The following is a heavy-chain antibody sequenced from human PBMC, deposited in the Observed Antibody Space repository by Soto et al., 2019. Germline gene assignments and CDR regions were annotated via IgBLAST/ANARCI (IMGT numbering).Heavy chain of an antibody. CDR3: ARGPRWRATGTTESYYGMDV. CDR1: GWSFSGYY. CDR2: INHSGST. J-gene: IGHJ6*02. D-gene: IGHD1-7*01. V-gene: IGHV4-34*01. Sequence: AILFLTCAVYGWSFSGYYWSWIRQPPGKGLEWIGEINHSGSTNYNPSLKSRVTISVDTSKNQFSLKLSSVTAADTAVYYCARGPRWRATGTTESYYGMDVWGQGTTVTGS.